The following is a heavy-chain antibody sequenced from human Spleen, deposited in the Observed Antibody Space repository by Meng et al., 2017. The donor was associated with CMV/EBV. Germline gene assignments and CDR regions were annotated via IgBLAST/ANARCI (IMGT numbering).Heavy chain of an antibody. CDR2: IDDSGNT. D-gene: IGHD4-23*01. Sequence: ASISSTNWWSWVRQSPGMGPEWIAEIDDSGNTNYNPSLTSRVHISIDPSKKQFSLRLNFVTAADTAVYFCARSGIYGGTSRKARNFDYWGQGNLVTVS. V-gene: IGHV4-4*01. J-gene: IGHJ4*02. CDR3: ARSGIYGGTSRKARNFDY. CDR1: ASISSTNW.